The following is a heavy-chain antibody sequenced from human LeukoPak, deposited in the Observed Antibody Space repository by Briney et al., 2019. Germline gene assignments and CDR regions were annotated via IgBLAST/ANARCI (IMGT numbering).Heavy chain of an antibody. D-gene: IGHD3-10*01. CDR1: GFTFSSYA. CDR3: ARDEPGYGEFLLY. Sequence: PGGSLRLSCAASGFTFSSYAMSWVRQAPGKGLEWVSAISGSGGSTYYADSVKGRFTISRDNSKNTLYLQMNSLRAEDAAVYYCARDEPGYGEFLLYRGQGTLVTVSS. V-gene: IGHV3-23*01. J-gene: IGHJ4*02. CDR2: ISGSGGST.